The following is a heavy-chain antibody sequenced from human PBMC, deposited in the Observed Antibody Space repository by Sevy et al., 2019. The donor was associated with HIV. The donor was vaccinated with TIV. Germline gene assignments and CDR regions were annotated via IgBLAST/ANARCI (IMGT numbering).Heavy chain of an antibody. CDR2: IYYNGHI. V-gene: IGHV4-59*08. CDR3: AGENAWGRGYS. CDR1: GGSITSLY. D-gene: IGHD1-26*01. Sequence: SETLSLTCTVSGGSITSLYWNWIRQPPGKGLEWIANIYYNGHINYNPSLKSRVTLSLVTSKNQFSLRRSSVTAADTAMYYCAGENAWGRGYSWGQGTLVTVSS. J-gene: IGHJ4*02.